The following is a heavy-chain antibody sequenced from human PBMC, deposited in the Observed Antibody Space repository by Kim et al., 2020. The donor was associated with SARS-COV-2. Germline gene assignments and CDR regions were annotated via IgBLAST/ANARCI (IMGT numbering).Heavy chain of an antibody. J-gene: IGHJ4*02. Sequence: AQSFTGRFVFSLDTSVSTAYLQISSLKAEDTAVYYCARDDCTNGVCYNDYWGQGTLVTVSS. CDR3: ARDDCTNGVCYNDY. V-gene: IGHV7-4-1*02. D-gene: IGHD2-8*01.